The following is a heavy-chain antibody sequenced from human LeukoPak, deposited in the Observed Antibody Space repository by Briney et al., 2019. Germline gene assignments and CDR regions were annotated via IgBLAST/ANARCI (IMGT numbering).Heavy chain of an antibody. V-gene: IGHV4-39*07. J-gene: IGHJ4*02. Sequence: PSETLSLTCTVSGGSISSSSYYWGWIRQPPGTGLEWIGSIYYSGSTYYNPPLKSRVTISVDTSKNQFSLKLRSVTAADTAVYYCARNSARDGYRTGMDYWGQGTLVTVSS. CDR1: GGSISSSSYY. CDR2: IYYSGST. D-gene: IGHD5-24*01. CDR3: ARNSARDGYRTGMDY.